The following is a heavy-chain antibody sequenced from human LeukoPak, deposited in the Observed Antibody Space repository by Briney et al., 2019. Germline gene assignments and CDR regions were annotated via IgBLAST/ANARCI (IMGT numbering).Heavy chain of an antibody. J-gene: IGHJ6*03. CDR1: GFTFDDYA. CDR2: ISWNSGSI. V-gene: IGHV3-9*01. Sequence: GGSLRLSCAASGFTFDDYAMHWVRQAPGKGLEWVSGISWNSGSIGYADSVKGRFTISRDSAKNSLYLQMNSLRAEDTALYYCAKSHYDILTGHYMDVWGKGTTVTISS. CDR3: AKSHYDILTGHYMDV. D-gene: IGHD3-9*01.